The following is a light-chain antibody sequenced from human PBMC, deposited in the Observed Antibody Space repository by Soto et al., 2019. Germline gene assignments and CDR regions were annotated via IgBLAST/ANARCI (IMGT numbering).Light chain of an antibody. J-gene: IGKJ1*01. Sequence: TQSPSTLSASVVDRVTITCLASQSVSRYLAWYQHKVGQAPRLLIYDASSRATGIPARFSGSGSGTDFTLTISSLEPEDFAVYYCHQRSNWPWTFGQGTKVDIK. CDR3: HQRSNWPWT. CDR1: QSVSRY. CDR2: DAS. V-gene: IGKV3-11*01.